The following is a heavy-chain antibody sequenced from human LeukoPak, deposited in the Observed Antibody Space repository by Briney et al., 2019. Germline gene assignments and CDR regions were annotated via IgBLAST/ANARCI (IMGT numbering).Heavy chain of an antibody. V-gene: IGHV3-66*02. Sequence: GGSLRLSCAASGFTVSSNYMSWVRQAPGKGLEWVSVIYSGGSTYYADSVKGRFTISRDNSKNTLYLQMNSLRAEDTAAYYCARGGRYCSGGSCYSDYYYGMDVWGQGTTVTVSS. CDR2: IYSGGST. CDR3: ARGGRYCSGGSCYSDYYYGMDV. CDR1: GFTVSSNY. D-gene: IGHD2-15*01. J-gene: IGHJ6*02.